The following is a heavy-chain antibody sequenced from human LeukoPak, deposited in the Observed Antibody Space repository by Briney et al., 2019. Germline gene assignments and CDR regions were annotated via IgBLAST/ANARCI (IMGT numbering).Heavy chain of an antibody. V-gene: IGHV3-48*01. D-gene: IGHD3-3*01. Sequence: PGGSLRLSXAASGFTFSSYGMNWVCQTPGKGLEWVSYISSSSTIYYADSVKGRFTISRDNAKNSLYLQMNSPRAEDTAVYYCARDGGGGPFDYWGQGTLVTVSS. CDR1: GFTFSSYG. CDR3: ARDGGGGPFDY. CDR2: ISSSSTI. J-gene: IGHJ4*02.